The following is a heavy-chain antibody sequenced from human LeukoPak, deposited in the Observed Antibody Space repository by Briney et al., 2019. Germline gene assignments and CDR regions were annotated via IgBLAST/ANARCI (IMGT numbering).Heavy chain of an antibody. J-gene: IGHJ5*02. D-gene: IGHD6-13*01. CDR2: INPNSGGT. V-gene: IGHV1-2*02. Sequence: GASVKVSCKASGYTFTGYYMHWVRQAPGQGLEWMGWINPNSGGTNYAQKFQGRVTMTRDTSISTAYMELSRLRSDDTAVYYCARDSSTAAAGTSEANWFDPWGQGTLVTVSS. CDR1: GYTFTGYY. CDR3: ARDSSTAAAGTSEANWFDP.